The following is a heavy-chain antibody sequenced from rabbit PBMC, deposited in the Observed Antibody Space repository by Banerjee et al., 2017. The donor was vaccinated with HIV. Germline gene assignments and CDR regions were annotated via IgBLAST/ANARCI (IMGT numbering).Heavy chain of an antibody. Sequence: QSLEESGGDLVKPGASLTLTCTTSGFTISSGYDMCWVRQAPGKGLEWIACIHTTSGSTWYASWAKGRFTISKTSSTTVTLQITSLTAADSATYFCARKSNNDGYGYVHKLWGQGTLVTVS. V-gene: IGHV1S40*01. CDR3: ARKSNNDGYGYVHKL. J-gene: IGHJ3*01. CDR2: IHTTSGST. CDR1: GFTISSGYD. D-gene: IGHD6-1*01.